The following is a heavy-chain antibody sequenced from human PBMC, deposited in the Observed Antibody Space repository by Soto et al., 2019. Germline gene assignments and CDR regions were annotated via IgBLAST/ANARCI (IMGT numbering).Heavy chain of an antibody. J-gene: IGHJ4*02. CDR1: GGSVSNKTYY. Sequence: SETLSLTCSVSGGSVSNKTYYWSWIRQHPGKGLEWIGYIYYIGSTYYNPSLKSRVTISVDTSKNQFSLKLSSVTAADTAVYYCASGFDYWGQGTLVTVSS. V-gene: IGHV4-31*03. CDR3: ASGFDY. CDR2: IYYIGST.